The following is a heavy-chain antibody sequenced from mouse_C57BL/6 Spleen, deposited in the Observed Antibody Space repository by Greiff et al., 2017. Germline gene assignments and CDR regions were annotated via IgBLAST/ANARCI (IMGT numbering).Heavy chain of an antibody. D-gene: IGHD1-1*01. CDR1: GFNIKDYY. V-gene: IGHV14-1*01. CDR2: IDPDDGDT. Sequence: VQLQQSGAELVRPGASVKLSCTASGFNIKDYYMHWVKQRPEQGLEWIGRIDPDDGDTEYAPKFQGKATMTADTSSNTAYLQLSSLTSEDTAVYYCTTSIYYYGSSYFDYWGQGTTLTVSS. CDR3: TTSIYYYGSSYFDY. J-gene: IGHJ2*01.